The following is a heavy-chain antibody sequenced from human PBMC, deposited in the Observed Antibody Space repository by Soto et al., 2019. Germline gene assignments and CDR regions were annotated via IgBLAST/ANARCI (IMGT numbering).Heavy chain of an antibody. D-gene: IGHD7-27*01. J-gene: IGHJ4*02. CDR2: INPNSGDT. CDR3: ARDLTGDPNY. Sequence: QVQLVQSGAEVKKPGASVNVSCEASGYTFTGSSIHWVRQAPGQGLEWMGYINPNSGDTIFAQKFQGRVTMTRDTSISTAYMELSRVASDDKAVYYCARDLTGDPNYWGQGTLVTVSS. CDR1: GYTFTGSS. V-gene: IGHV1-2*02.